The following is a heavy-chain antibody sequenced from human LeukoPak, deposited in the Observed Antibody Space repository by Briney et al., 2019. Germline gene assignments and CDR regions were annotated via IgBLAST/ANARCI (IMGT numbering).Heavy chain of an antibody. CDR1: GYTFTSYY. CDR3: AGAPVQYYDILRGGWFDP. CDR2: INPSGGST. J-gene: IGHJ5*02. Sequence: ASVKVSCKASGYTFTSYYMHWVRQAPGQGLEWMGIINPSGGSTSYAQKFQGRVTMTRDTSTSTVYMELSSLRSEDTAVYYCAGAPVQYYDILRGGWFDPWGQGTLVTVSS. V-gene: IGHV1-46*01. D-gene: IGHD3-9*01.